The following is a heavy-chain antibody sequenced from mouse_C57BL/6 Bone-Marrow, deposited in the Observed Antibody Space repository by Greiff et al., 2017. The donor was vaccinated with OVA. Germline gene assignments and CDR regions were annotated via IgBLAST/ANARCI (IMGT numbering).Heavy chain of an antibody. Sequence: QLQQSGPGLVKPSQSLSLTCSVTGYSITSGYYWNWIRQFPGNKLEWMGYISYDGSNNYNPSLKNRISITRDTSKNQFFLKLNSVTTEDTATYYCAGDSVDYWGQGTTLTVSS. CDR2: ISYDGSN. J-gene: IGHJ2*01. CDR3: AGDSVDY. CDR1: GYSITSGYY. V-gene: IGHV3-6*01.